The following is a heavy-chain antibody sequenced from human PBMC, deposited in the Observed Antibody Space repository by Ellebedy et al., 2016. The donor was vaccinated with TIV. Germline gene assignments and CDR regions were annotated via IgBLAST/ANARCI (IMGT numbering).Heavy chain of an antibody. CDR2: INPSGGST. CDR3: ARDLSFDF. D-gene: IGHD2/OR15-2a*01. V-gene: IGHV1-46*01. J-gene: IGHJ4*02. Sequence: ASVKVSCKASGYTFTGYFMHWARQAPGEGLEWMGVINPSGGSTSYEQKFQGRVTMTRDTSTGTVYMELSGLRSEDTAVYFCARDLSFDFWGQGTLITVSS. CDR1: GYTFTGYF.